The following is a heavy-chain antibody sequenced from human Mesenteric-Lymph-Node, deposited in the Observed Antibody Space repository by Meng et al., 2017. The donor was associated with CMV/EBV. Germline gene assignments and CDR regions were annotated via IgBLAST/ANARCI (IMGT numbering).Heavy chain of an antibody. J-gene: IGHJ4*02. Sequence: GESLKISCVASGFTVSRNYMSWVRQAPGKGLEWVSVIYSGGITYYADIVQGRFTISRDNAKNSLYLQMNSLRAEDTAVYYCARDLSQGQLLYYYFDYWGQGTLVTVSS. CDR3: ARDLSQGQLLYYYFDY. V-gene: IGHV3-66*01. D-gene: IGHD2-2*02. CDR1: GFTVSRNY. CDR2: IYSGGIT.